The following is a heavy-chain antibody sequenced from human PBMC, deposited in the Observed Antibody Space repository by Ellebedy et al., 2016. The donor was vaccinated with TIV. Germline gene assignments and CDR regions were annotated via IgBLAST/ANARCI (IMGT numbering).Heavy chain of an antibody. CDR1: GFTFSSYA. V-gene: IGHV3-64D*06. D-gene: IGHD6-13*01. CDR2: ISSNGGST. Sequence: GESLKISCSASGFTFSSYAMHWVRQAPGKGLEYVSAISSNGGSTYYADSVKGRFTISRDNSKNTLYRQMSSLRAEDTAVYYCVKDLRYSSSWSGYFDLWGRGTLVTVSS. J-gene: IGHJ2*01. CDR3: VKDLRYSSSWSGYFDL.